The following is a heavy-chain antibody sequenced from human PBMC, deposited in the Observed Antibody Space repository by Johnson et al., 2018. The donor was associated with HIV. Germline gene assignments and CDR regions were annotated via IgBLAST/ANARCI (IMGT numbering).Heavy chain of an antibody. V-gene: IGHV3-66*01. Sequence: VQLVESGGGLVQPGGSLRLSCATSGLSVSGTYMSWVRQAPGKGLEWVSVISGGDRTYYADSVKGRFTISRDNSKNTLYLQMNSLRGEDPAVYYCARDGSLGGGLHDAFDIWGPGTMVTVSS. J-gene: IGHJ3*02. CDR1: GLSVSGTY. D-gene: IGHD3-16*01. CDR2: ISGGDRT. CDR3: ARDGSLGGGLHDAFDI.